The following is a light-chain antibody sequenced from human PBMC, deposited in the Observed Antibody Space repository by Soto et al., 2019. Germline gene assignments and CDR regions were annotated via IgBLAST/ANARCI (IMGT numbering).Light chain of an antibody. CDR2: RAS. CDR1: QSISPW. Sequence: DIQMTQSPSTLSAYVGERVTITCRASQSISPWLAWYQKKPGKAPNLLIYRASNLQTGVPSRFSGSGSGTDFTLTINSLQRDDFATYYCQQYRGRPYTFGQGTKLEIE. CDR3: QQYRGRPYT. J-gene: IGKJ2*01. V-gene: IGKV1-5*03.